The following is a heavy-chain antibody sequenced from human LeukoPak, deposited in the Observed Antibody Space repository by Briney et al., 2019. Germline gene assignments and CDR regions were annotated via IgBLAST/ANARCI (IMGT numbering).Heavy chain of an antibody. CDR1: GFTFSSYG. J-gene: IGHJ4*02. CDR3: ARDYPNYHFDY. CDR2: IWYDGSNK. V-gene: IGHV3-33*01. Sequence: GGSLRLSCAASGFTFSSYGMHWVRQAPGKGLEWVAVIWYDGSNKYYADSVKGRFTISRDNSKNTLYLQMNSLRAEDTAVYYCARDYPNYHFDYWGQGTLVTVSS. D-gene: IGHD1-7*01.